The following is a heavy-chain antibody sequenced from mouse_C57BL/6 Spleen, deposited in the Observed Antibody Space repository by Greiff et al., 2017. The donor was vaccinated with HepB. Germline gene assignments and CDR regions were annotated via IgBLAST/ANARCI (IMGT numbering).Heavy chain of an antibody. CDR1: GFNIKDDY. D-gene: IGHD3-2*02. V-gene: IGHV14-4*01. CDR3: TGADSSGYEFAY. CDR2: IDPENGDT. J-gene: IGHJ3*01. Sequence: VHVKQSGAELVRPGASVKLSCTASGFNIKDDYMHWVKQRPEQGLEWIGWIDPENGDTEYASKFQGKATITADTSSNTAYLQLSSLTSEDTAVYYCTGADSSGYEFAYWGQGTLVTVSA.